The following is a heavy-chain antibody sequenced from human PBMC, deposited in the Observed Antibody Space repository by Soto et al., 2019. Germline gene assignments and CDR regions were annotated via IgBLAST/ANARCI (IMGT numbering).Heavy chain of an antibody. V-gene: IGHV1-24*01. J-gene: IGHJ6*02. CDR2: FDPEDGET. CDR1: GYTFTSYD. Sequence: ASVKVSCKASGYTFTSYDINWVRQATGKGLEWMGGFDPEDGETIYAQKFQGRVTMTEDTSTDTAYMELSSLRAEDTAVYYCATVDGIAVAGTHYYYYGLDVWGQGTTVTVSS. CDR3: ATVDGIAVAGTHYYYYGLDV. D-gene: IGHD6-19*01.